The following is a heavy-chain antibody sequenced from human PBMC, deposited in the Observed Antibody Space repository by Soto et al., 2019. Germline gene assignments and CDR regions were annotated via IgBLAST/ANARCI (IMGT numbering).Heavy chain of an antibody. CDR1: GFTFSTYA. J-gene: IGHJ3*02. Sequence: QPGGSLRLSCAASGFTFSTYAMSWVRQAPGKGLEWVSTISSSGGNTYYTDSVKGRFTISRDNSKNTLYLQMNSLRAEDTAIYYCAKRPTSTGFGDPFDIWGQGTMVTVSS. CDR3: AKRPTSTGFGDPFDI. CDR2: ISSSGGNT. V-gene: IGHV3-23*01. D-gene: IGHD3-10*01.